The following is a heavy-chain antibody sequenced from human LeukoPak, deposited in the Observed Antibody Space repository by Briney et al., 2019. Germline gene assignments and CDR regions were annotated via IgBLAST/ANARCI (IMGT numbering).Heavy chain of an antibody. CDR2: ISYSGNT. Sequence: SEALSLTCTVSVGSISSGNYLWGWIRQPPGKGLEWLGSISYSGNTYYNPSLKSRVTISVDTSKNQFSLKLNSVTAADTAVYYCARLQYYDSRGYYYGFDYWGQGTLVAVSS. D-gene: IGHD3-22*01. CDR1: VGSISSGNYL. V-gene: IGHV4-39*01. CDR3: ARLQYYDSRGYYYGFDY. J-gene: IGHJ4*02.